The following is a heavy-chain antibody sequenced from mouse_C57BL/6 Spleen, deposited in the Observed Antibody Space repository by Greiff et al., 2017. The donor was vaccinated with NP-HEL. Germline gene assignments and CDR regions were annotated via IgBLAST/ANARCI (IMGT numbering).Heavy chain of an antibody. V-gene: IGHV1-19*01. CDR2: INPYNGGT. CDR1: GYTFTDYY. J-gene: IGHJ4*01. CDR3: ARSYSNPLAMDY. Sequence: EVQLQQSGPVLVKPGASVKMSCKASGYTFTDYYMNWVKQSHGKSLEWIGVINPYNGGTSYNQKFKGKATLTVDKSSSTAYMELNSLTSEDSAVYYCARSYSNPLAMDYWGQGTSVTVSS. D-gene: IGHD2-5*01.